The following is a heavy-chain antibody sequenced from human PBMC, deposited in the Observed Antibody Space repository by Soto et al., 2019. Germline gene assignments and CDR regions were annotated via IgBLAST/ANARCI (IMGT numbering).Heavy chain of an antibody. CDR3: ASLVRKRITFSGVLMRPTGMDV. D-gene: IGHD3-3*01. J-gene: IGHJ6*02. Sequence: SVKVSCKASGGTFSSYAISWVRQAPGQGLEWMGGIIPIFGTANYAQKFQGRVTITADESTSTAYMELSSLRSEDTAVYYCASLVRKRITFSGVLMRPTGMDVWGQATTVTVSS. CDR1: GGTFSSYA. V-gene: IGHV1-69*13. CDR2: IIPIFGTA.